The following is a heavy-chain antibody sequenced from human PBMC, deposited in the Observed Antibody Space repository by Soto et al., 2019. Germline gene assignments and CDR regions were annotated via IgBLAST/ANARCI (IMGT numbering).Heavy chain of an antibody. CDR1: GFSLSTDGVG. Sequence: QITLKESGPTLVKPTQTLTLTCTFSGFSLSTDGVGVGWIRQPPGKALEWLALIYWDDDQRYSPSLNTRLTIIKATTKTQGVLTATNMHPVDTATYYCALAYGGTSWPNNAFDVWGQGTVVTVSS. D-gene: IGHD2-2*01. CDR2: IYWDDDQ. J-gene: IGHJ3*01. V-gene: IGHV2-5*02. CDR3: ALAYGGTSWPNNAFDV.